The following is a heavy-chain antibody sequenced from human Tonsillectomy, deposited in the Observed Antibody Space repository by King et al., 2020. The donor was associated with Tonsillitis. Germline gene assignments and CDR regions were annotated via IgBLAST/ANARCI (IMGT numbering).Heavy chain of an antibody. J-gene: IGHJ4*02. V-gene: IGHV2-70*01. CDR2: IDWDDDK. CDR3: ARSLVGYSNAYALDY. D-gene: IGHD5-18*01. CDR1: GFSLSTIGMC. Sequence: TLKESGPALVKPTQTLTLTCTFSGFSLSTIGMCVSWIRQPPGKALEWLSLIDWDDDKYYSTSLKTRVTISKDTSKNQVVLTMTNMDPVDTATYYCARSLVGYSNAYALDYWGQGTLVTVSS.